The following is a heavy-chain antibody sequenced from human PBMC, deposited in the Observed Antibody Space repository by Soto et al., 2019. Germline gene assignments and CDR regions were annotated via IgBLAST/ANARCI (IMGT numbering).Heavy chain of an antibody. CDR1: GYSFTSYG. D-gene: IGHD3-22*01. CDR2: ISAYNGNT. J-gene: IGHJ5*02. CDR3: ARVKGSGYHNWFDP. Sequence: ASVKVSCKASGYSFTSYGISWVRQAPGQGLEWMGGISAYNGNTNYAQKLQGRVTMTTDTSTSTAYIELRSLRSDDTAVYYRARVKGSGYHNWFDPWGQGTLVTVSS. V-gene: IGHV1-18*01.